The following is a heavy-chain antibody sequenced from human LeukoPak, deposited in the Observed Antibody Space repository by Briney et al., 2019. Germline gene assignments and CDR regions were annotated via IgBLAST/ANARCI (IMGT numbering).Heavy chain of an antibody. D-gene: IGHD3-22*01. V-gene: IGHV3-23*01. CDR1: GFTFSNYA. CDR2: ISVGAGRA. J-gene: IGHJ3*01. Sequence: GGSLRLSCTTSGFTFSNYAMNRVRQAPGKGLEWVSAISVGAGRAEYADSVKGRFTISRDNSKNTLYLLMNSLRAEDTAVYYCAKANYFDSRGLPLSAFDFWAQGTLVTVSA. CDR3: AKANYFDSRGLPLSAFDF.